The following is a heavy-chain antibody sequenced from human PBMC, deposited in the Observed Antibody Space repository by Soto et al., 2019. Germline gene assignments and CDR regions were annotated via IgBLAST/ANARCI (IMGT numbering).Heavy chain of an antibody. CDR2: ISGSGGST. J-gene: IGHJ6*03. D-gene: IGHD2-2*01. CDR3: ARDGEVPTATSDFFYYYMDV. CDR1: GFTFSSAA. V-gene: IGHV3-23*01. Sequence: EVQLLESGGGLVQPGESLRLSCAASGFTFSSAAMSWVRQAPGKGLEWVSAISGSGGSTYSADSVKGRFTISRDNSKNTLYLQMNSLRAEDTATYYCARDGEVPTATSDFFYYYMDVWGKGTTVTVSS.